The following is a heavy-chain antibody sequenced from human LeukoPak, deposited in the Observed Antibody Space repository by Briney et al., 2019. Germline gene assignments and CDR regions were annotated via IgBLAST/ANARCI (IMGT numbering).Heavy chain of an antibody. J-gene: IGHJ4*02. D-gene: IGHD3-10*01. CDR2: IYSSGST. CDR3: VRFHYGSGDYFDY. V-gene: IGHV4-39*01. CDR1: PDPTNSNTQN. Sequence: PSETLPPTRTNSPDPTNSNTQNCPRNPQPPGKEPQWIGSIYSSGSTYNNPSLESRLTISVDTSKNQFSLKLYSVTAADTAVYYCVRFHYGSGDYFDYWGQGTLVTVSS.